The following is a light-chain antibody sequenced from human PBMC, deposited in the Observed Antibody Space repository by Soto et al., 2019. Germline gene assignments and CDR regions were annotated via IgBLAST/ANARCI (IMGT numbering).Light chain of an antibody. V-gene: IGKV1-5*03. Sequence: DIQMTQSPSTLSASVGDRVTITCRASQSISSWLAWYQQKPGKAPKLLLYKASSVESGVPSRFSGSGSGTEFSLTISCLQPDYFATYYCQQYNSYSRTFGQGTKVEIK. CDR2: KAS. CDR3: QQYNSYSRT. CDR1: QSISSW. J-gene: IGKJ1*01.